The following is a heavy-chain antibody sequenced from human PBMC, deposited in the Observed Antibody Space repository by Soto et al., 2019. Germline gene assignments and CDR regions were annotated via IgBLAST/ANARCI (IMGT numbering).Heavy chain of an antibody. V-gene: IGHV4-38-2*01. CDR3: ARVIVVVGATTFDY. Sequence: SETLSFTCAFSVYSSSSGYYGGWIRPPPGKGLEWIGSIYHRGTTYYNPSLKSRVTISVDTSKNQFSLKLSSVTAADTAVYYCARVIVVVGATTFDYWGQGTMVTVSS. D-gene: IGHD1-26*01. CDR1: VYSSSSGYY. CDR2: IYHRGTT. J-gene: IGHJ4*02.